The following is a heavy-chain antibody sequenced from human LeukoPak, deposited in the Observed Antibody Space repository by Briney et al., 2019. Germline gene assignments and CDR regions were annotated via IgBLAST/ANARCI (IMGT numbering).Heavy chain of an antibody. D-gene: IGHD6-13*01. V-gene: IGHV3-9*01. J-gene: IGHJ4*02. CDR3: AKDLYTSRYACYFDY. Sequence: GGSLRLSCAASGFTFDDYAMHWVRQAPGKGLEWVSGISWNSDSIGYADSVKGRFTISRDNSKNMLYLQMNSLRAEDTAVYYCAKDLYTSRYACYFDYWGQGTLVTVSS. CDR2: ISWNSDSI. CDR1: GFTFDDYA.